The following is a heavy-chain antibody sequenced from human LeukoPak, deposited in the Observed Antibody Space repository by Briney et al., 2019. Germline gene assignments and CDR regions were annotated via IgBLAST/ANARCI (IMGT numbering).Heavy chain of an antibody. J-gene: IGHJ4*02. V-gene: IGHV1-24*01. CDR1: GYTLTELS. D-gene: IGHD3-10*01. CDR3: ATGAKTYVLLWFGELDY. CDR2: FNPEDGET. Sequence: ASVRVSCKVSGYTLTELSMHWVRQAPGKGLEWMGGFNPEDGETIYAQTVQGRVTMTEDTSTDTAYMELSSLRSEDTAVYYCATGAKTYVLLWFGELDYWGQGTLVTVSS.